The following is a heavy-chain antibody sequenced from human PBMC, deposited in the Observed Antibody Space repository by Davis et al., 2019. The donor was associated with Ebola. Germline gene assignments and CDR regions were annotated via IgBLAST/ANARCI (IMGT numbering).Heavy chain of an antibody. Sequence: PGGSLRLSCAASGFRFSAYWIYWVRQEPGKGLVWVSRIDGDGRSTNFADSVKGRFTISRDNTKNVVFLQMNTLRAEDTAVYYCRREHDFWSGAIDHWGQGTLVRVSS. CDR1: GFRFSAYW. D-gene: IGHD3-3*01. CDR3: RREHDFWSGAIDH. CDR2: IDGDGRST. V-gene: IGHV3-74*01. J-gene: IGHJ4*02.